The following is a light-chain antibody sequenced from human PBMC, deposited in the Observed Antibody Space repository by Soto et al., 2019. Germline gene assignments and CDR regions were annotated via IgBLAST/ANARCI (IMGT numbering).Light chain of an antibody. CDR3: AAWDATLSGYV. CDR2: KNN. V-gene: IGLV1-47*01. J-gene: IGLJ1*01. CDR1: SSNIGTDD. Sequence: SVLTQPPSASGTPGQMVTISCSGSSSNIGTDDVFWYLQFPGTAPKLLIYKNNQRPSGVSDRFSGSKSGTSASLAISGLRSEDEADYYCAAWDATLSGYVFGTGTKVTVL.